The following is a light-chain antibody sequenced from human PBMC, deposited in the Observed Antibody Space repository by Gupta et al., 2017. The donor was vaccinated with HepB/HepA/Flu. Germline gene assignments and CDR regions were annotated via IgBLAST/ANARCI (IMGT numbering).Light chain of an antibody. V-gene: IGKV1-39*01. J-gene: IGKJ1*01. CDR1: QSISSY. CDR2: AAS. Sequence: DIQMTQSPSSLSASVGDRVTITCRASQSISSYLNWYQQKPGKAPKLLIYAASSLESGVPSRFSGSGSGTDFTLTISSLQAEDVATYYCQQGDSTPCTFGQGTKVEIK. CDR3: QQGDSTPCT.